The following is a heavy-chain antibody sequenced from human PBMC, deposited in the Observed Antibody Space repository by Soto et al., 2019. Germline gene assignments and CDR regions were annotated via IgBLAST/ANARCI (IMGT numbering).Heavy chain of an antibody. D-gene: IGHD3-3*01. V-gene: IGHV3-53*04. J-gene: IGHJ3*02. CDR3: ARYYDFWSGPNAFDI. CDR2: IYSGGST. Sequence: PGGSLRLSCAASGFTVSSNYMSWVRQAPGKGLEWVSVIYSGGSTYYADSVKGRFTISRHNSKNTLYLQMNSLRAEDTAVYYCARYYDFWSGPNAFDIWGQGTMVTVSS. CDR1: GFTVSSNY.